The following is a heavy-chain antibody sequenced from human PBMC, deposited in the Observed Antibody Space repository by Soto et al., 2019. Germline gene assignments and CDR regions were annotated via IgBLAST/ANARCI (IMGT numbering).Heavy chain of an antibody. CDR3: ARDRGRHGDAFAI. Sequence: QVQPVESGGGVVQPGRSLRLSCAASGFTFSSYAMHWVRQAPGKGLEWVAVISYDGSNKYYADSVKGRFTISRDNSKNTLYLQMNSLRAEDTAVYYCARDRGRHGDAFAIWGQGTMVTVSS. D-gene: IGHD6-25*01. V-gene: IGHV3-30-3*01. CDR1: GFTFSSYA. CDR2: ISYDGSNK. J-gene: IGHJ3*02.